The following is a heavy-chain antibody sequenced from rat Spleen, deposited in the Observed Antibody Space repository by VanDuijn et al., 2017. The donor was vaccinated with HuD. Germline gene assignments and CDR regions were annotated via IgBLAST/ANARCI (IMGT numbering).Heavy chain of an antibody. Sequence: EVKLVESGGGLVQPGRSLKLSCTASGFNFNDYWMAWVRQAPGKGLEWIGEINKDGSTINYTPSLKDKFTMSRDNAQNTLYLQMSKLRSEDTAIYYVTRVTYSSYMNWGQGVMVTVSS. CDR1: GFNFNDYW. D-gene: IGHD1-2*01. V-gene: IGHV4-2*01. CDR2: INKDGSTI. J-gene: IGHJ2*01. CDR3: TRVTYSSYMN.